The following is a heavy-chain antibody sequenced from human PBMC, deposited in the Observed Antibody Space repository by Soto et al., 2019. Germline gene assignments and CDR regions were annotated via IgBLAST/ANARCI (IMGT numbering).Heavy chain of an antibody. D-gene: IGHD6-19*01. V-gene: IGHV1-18*01. Sequence: GASVKVSCKASGYTFTSYGISWVRQAPGQGLEWMGWISAYNGNTNYAQKLQGRVTMTTDTSTSTAYMELRSLRSDDTAVYYCARLMGIAVASDWFDPWGQGTLVTVSS. CDR2: ISAYNGNT. CDR3: ARLMGIAVASDWFDP. J-gene: IGHJ5*02. CDR1: GYTFTSYG.